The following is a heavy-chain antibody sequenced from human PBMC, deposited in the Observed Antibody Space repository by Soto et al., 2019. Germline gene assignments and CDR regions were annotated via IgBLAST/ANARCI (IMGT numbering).Heavy chain of an antibody. CDR1: GFTFSAYT. Sequence: EVQLLESGGGLVQPGESLRLSCAASGFTFSAYTMSWVRQAPGKGLEWVSSITGSGSTNYADSVKGRLTVSRDNSKNTLYLQMNTLRAEDTAVYYCVPGXXXXXSSCSRKYYYGMDVWGQGTTVTVS. V-gene: IGHV3-23*01. J-gene: IGHJ6*02. D-gene: IGHD3-10*02. CDR3: VPGXXXXXSSCSRKYYYGMDV. CDR2: ITGSGST.